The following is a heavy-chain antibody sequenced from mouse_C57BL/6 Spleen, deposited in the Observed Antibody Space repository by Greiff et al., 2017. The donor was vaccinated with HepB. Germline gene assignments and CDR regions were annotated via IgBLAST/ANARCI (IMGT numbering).Heavy chain of an antibody. Sequence: QVQLKQPGAELVKPGASVKVSCKASGYTFTSYWMHWVKQRPGQGLEWIGRIHPSDSDTNYNQKFKGKATLTVDKSSSTAYMQLSSLTSEDSAVYYCAILYDGYFVAYWGQGTLVTVSA. CDR1: GYTFTSYW. J-gene: IGHJ3*01. CDR2: IHPSDSDT. V-gene: IGHV1-74*01. D-gene: IGHD2-3*01. CDR3: AILYDGYFVAY.